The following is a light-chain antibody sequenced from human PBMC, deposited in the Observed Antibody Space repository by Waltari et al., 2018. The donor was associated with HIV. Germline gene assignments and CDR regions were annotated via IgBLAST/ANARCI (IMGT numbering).Light chain of an antibody. CDR2: KDS. J-gene: IGLJ3*02. CDR1: ALPKQY. V-gene: IGLV3-25*03. CDR3: QSADSSGPYRV. Sequence: SYELTQPPSVSVSPGQTARITCSGDALPKQYAYWYQQKPGQAPVGVIYKDSERPSGIPGRFSGSSSGTTVTLTISGVQAEDEADYYCQSADSSGPYRVFGGGTKLTVL.